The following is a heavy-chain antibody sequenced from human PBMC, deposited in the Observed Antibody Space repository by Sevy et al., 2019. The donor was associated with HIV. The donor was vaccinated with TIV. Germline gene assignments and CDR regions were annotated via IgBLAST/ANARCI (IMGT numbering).Heavy chain of an antibody. CDR1: RLTFSSSS. J-gene: IGHJ6*02. CDR2: ISSSSTTI. Sequence: GESLKISCAASRLTFSSSSVNRVRQAPGKGLEWVSYISSSSTTIYYADSVKGRFTISRDNAKNSLYLQMNSLRDEDTAVYYCARGFMGADYYYGMDVWGQGTTVTVSS. D-gene: IGHD3-3*01. V-gene: IGHV3-48*02. CDR3: ARGFMGADYYYGMDV.